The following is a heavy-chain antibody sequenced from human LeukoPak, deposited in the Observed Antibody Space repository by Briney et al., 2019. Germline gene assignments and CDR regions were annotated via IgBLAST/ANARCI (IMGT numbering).Heavy chain of an antibody. V-gene: IGHV1-2*02. CDR3: ARRPSSQSSGWYPYYYYYMDV. CDR2: INPNSGGT. J-gene: IGHJ6*03. CDR1: GYTFTGYY. Sequence: ASVKVSCKASGYTFTGYYMHWVRQAPGQGLEWMGWINPNSGGTNYAQKFQGRVTMTRDTSISTAYMELNSLRAEDTAVYYCARRPSSQSSGWYPYYYYYMDVWGKGTTVTVSS. D-gene: IGHD6-19*01.